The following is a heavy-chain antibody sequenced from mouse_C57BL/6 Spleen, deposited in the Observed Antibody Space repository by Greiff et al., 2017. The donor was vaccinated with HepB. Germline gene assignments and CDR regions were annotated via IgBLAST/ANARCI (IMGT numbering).Heavy chain of an antibody. D-gene: IGHD2-3*01. Sequence: QVQLKQPGAELVKPGASVKLSCKASGYTFTSYWMHWVKQRPGQGLEWIGMIHPNSGSTNYNEKFKSKATLTVDKSSSTAYMQLSSLTSEDSAVYYCAGDGSLYAMDYWGQGTSVTVSS. CDR3: AGDGSLYAMDY. V-gene: IGHV1-64*01. J-gene: IGHJ4*01. CDR2: IHPNSGST. CDR1: GYTFTSYW.